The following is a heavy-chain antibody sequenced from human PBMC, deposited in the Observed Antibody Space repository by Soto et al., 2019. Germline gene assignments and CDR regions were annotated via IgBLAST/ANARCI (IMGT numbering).Heavy chain of an antibody. CDR3: AKDQAYSSSWYSNFDY. CDR2: ISYDGSNK. CDR1: GFTFSSYG. V-gene: IGHV3-30*18. D-gene: IGHD6-13*01. Sequence: GGSLRLSXAASGFTFSSYGMHWVRQAPGKGLEWVAVISYDGSNKYYADSVKGRFTISRDNSKNTLYLQMNSLRAEDTAVYYCAKDQAYSSSWYSNFDYWGQGTLVTVSS. J-gene: IGHJ4*02.